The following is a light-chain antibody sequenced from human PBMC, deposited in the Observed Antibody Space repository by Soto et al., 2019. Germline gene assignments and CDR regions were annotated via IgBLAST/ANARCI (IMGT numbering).Light chain of an antibody. J-gene: IGKJ1*01. CDR1: HSVSSS. CDR2: GAS. CDR3: QQYSDWRPQ. V-gene: IGKV3-15*01. Sequence: EIVMTQTQATLSVSPGERAALFCRASHSVSSSLAWYQQKPGQAPRLLIHGASTRATGIPARFSGSGSGTEFTLTISSLQSEDFAVYYCQQYSDWRPQFGQGTKVDI.